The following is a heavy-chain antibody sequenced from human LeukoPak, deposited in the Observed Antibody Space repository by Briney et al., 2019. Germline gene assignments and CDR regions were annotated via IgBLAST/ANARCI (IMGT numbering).Heavy chain of an antibody. CDR2: ISSTSGYI. CDR1: GFTFSTYV. V-gene: IGHV3-21*01. CDR3: ARDVAPRDY. D-gene: IGHD2-21*01. J-gene: IGHJ4*02. Sequence: GGSLRLSCAASGFTFSTYVMNWVRQSPGKGLEWVSSISSTSGYIYYADSLKGRITISRGNANNSLFLQMNSLRAEDTAVYYCARDVAPRDYWGQGTLVTVSS.